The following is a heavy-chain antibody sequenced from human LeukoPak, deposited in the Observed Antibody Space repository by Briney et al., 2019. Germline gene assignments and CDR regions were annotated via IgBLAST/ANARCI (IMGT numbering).Heavy chain of an antibody. CDR1: GGSISSGGYY. V-gene: IGHV4-30-2*01. CDR3: ARGYYDSSGYDY. D-gene: IGHD3-22*01. CDR2: IYHSGST. Sequence: KSSQTLSLTCTVSGGSISSGGYYWSWIRQPPGKGLEWIGYIYHSGSTYYNPSLKSRVTISVDRSKNQFSLKLSSVTAADTAVYYCARGYYDSSGYDYWGQGTLVTVSS. J-gene: IGHJ4*02.